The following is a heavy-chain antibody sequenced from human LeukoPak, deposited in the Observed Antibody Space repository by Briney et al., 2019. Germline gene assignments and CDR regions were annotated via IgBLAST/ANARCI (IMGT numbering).Heavy chain of an antibody. D-gene: IGHD1-1*01. CDR1: GFTFSSYA. J-gene: IGHJ4*02. CDR2: VRYDGGNK. V-gene: IGHV3-30*02. CDR3: ARDPRVERAAGLYYFDK. Sequence: GGSLRLSCAASGFTFSSYAMSWVRQAPGKGLEWVAFVRYDGGNKFYTDSVQGRFTISRDNSNNILSLQMHSLRDDDTAIYYCARDPRVERAAGLYYFDKWGQGTLVTVSS.